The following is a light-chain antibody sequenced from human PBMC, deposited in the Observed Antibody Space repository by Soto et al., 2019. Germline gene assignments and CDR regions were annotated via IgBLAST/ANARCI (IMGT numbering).Light chain of an antibody. V-gene: IGLV2-14*01. J-gene: IGLJ1*01. CDR1: SSDVGGYNY. Sequence: QSVLTQPASVSGSPGQSITISCTGTSSDVGGYNYVSWYQQLPGKAPKLMIYDVSDRPSGVSNRFSGSKSGNTASLTISGLQAEDEADYDCSSYTSSSLYVFGTGTKLTVL. CDR2: DVS. CDR3: SSYTSSSLYV.